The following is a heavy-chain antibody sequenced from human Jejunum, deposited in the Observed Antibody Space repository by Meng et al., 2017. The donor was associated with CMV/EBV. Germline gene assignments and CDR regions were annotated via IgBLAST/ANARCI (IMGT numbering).Heavy chain of an antibody. CDR1: GGSLNRHY. CDR3: ARPAGYSSSWYWFEP. Sequence: GGSLNRHYWTWIRQPPGKGLEWIGEINDSGSNNYNPSLKSRVTISVDTSKNQFSLELRSVTAADTAVYYCARPAGYSSSWYWFEPWGQGTQVTVSS. V-gene: IGHV4-34*01. CDR2: INDSGSN. D-gene: IGHD6-13*01. J-gene: IGHJ5*02.